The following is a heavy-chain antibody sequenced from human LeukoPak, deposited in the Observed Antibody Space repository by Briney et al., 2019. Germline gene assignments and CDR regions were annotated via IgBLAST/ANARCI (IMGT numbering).Heavy chain of an antibody. J-gene: IGHJ4*02. CDR2: INHSGST. D-gene: IGHD6-19*01. CDR3: ARGQGGIAVAGTDCFDY. CDR1: GGSFSGYY. V-gene: IGHV4-34*01. Sequence: SETLSLTCAVYGGSFSGYYWSWIRQPPGKGLEWIGEINHSGSTNYNPSLKSRVTISVDTSKNQFSLKLSSVTAADTAVYHCARGQGGIAVAGTDCFDYWGQGTLVTVSS.